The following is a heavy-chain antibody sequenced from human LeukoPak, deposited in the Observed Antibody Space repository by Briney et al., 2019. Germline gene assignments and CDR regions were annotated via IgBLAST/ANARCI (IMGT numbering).Heavy chain of an antibody. Sequence: SETLSLTRTLSYHSLSRYYWKWIRQPPAKALEWIDDIHYSGSTNSNPSHKSRVTMRLDTSKIQFSLNLNYVPAADTAMYFWTRLLRSRYFQFWGQGPLVTVSS. CDR2: IHYSGST. CDR3: TRLLRSRYFQF. V-gene: IGHV4-59*01. D-gene: IGHD3-16*01. CDR1: YHSLSRYY. J-gene: IGHJ4*02.